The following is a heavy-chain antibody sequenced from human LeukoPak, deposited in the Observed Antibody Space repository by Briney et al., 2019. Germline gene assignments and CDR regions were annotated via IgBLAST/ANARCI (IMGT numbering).Heavy chain of an antibody. D-gene: IGHD6-13*01. CDR1: GGSISSGSYY. V-gene: IGHV4-61*02. J-gene: IGHJ2*01. Sequence: SETLSLTCTVSGGSISSGSYYWSWIRQPAGKGLDWIGRIYTTGSTNYNPSLKSRVTISVDTSKNQFSLKLSSVTAADTAVYYCARVYYSNSYDYWYFDLWGRGTLVTVSS. CDR2: IYTTGST. CDR3: ARVYYSNSYDYWYFDL.